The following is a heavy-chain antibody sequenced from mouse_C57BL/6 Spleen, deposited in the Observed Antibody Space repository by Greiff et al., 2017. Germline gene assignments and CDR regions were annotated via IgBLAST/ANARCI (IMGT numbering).Heavy chain of an antibody. J-gene: IGHJ3*01. CDR1: GYTFTDYN. V-gene: IGHV1-18*01. CDR3: ARGAAQATSSWFAY. D-gene: IGHD3-2*02. CDR2: INPNNGGT. Sequence: EVQLQESGPELVKPGASVKIPCKASGYTFTDYNMDWVKQSHGKSLEWIGDINPNNGGTIYNQKFKGKATLTVDKSSSTAYMELRSLTSEDTAVYYCARGAAQATSSWFAYWGQGTLVTVSA.